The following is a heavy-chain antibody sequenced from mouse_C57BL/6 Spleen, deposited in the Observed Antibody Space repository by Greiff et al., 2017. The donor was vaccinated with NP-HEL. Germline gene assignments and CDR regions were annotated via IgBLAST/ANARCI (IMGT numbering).Heavy chain of an antibody. Sequence: QVQLQQPGAELVRPGSSVKLSCKASGYTFTSYWMHWVKQRPIQGLEWIGNIDPSDSETHYNQKFKDKATLTVDKSSSTAYMQLSSLTSEDSAVYYCARLRYYSNCYYFDYWGQGTTLTVSS. CDR1: GYTFTSYW. CDR2: IDPSDSET. CDR3: ARLRYYSNCYYFDY. J-gene: IGHJ2*01. D-gene: IGHD2-5*01. V-gene: IGHV1-52*01.